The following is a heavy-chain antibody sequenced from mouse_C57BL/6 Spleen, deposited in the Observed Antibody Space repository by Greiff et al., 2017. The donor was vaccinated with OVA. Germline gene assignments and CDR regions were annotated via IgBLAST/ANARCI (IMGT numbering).Heavy chain of an antibody. CDR2: ISDGGSYT. CDR3: AREEDGPLDY. J-gene: IGHJ2*01. CDR1: GFTFSSYA. V-gene: IGHV5-4*01. Sequence: EVTLVESGGGLVKPGGSLKLSCAASGFTFSSYAMSWVRQTPEKRLEWVATISDGGSYTYYPDNVKGRFTISRDNAKNNLYLQMSHLKSEDTAMYYCAREEDGPLDYWGQGTTLTVSS. D-gene: IGHD2-3*01.